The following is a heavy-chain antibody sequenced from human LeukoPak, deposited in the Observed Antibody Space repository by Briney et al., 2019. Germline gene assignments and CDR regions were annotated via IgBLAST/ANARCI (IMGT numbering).Heavy chain of an antibody. V-gene: IGHV3-33*01. CDR1: GFTFSSYG. D-gene: IGHD1-20*01. CDR2: IWYDGSNK. Sequence: GGSLRLSCAASGFTFSSYGFHWVRQAPGKGLEWVALIWYDGSNKNYVDSVKGRFTISRDNSKNTVYLQMNRLRDEDTAVYYCARGVFAGDLLTGYWYFDLWGRGTLVTVSS. CDR3: ARGVFAGDLLTGYWYFDL. J-gene: IGHJ2*01.